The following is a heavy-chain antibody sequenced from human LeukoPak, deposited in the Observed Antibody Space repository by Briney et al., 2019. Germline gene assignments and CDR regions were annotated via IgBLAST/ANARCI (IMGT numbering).Heavy chain of an antibody. D-gene: IGHD2-2*01. J-gene: IGHJ3*02. CDR3: SGGYQLLPDDFDI. V-gene: IGHV1-2*02. Sequence: ASVKVSCKASGYIFNGYYMLGVRQAPGQGLECVVWINPNSGGTNYAQKFQGRVTMTRDTSISTAYMELGRMRSDDTAVYYYSGGYQLLPDDFDIWGQGTMVTVSS. CDR2: INPNSGGT. CDR1: GYIFNGYY.